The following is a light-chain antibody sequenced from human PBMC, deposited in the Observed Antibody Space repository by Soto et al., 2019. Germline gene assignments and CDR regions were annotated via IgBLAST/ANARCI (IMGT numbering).Light chain of an antibody. V-gene: IGKV1-5*01. Sequence: DIQMTQSPSTLSASVGDRVTITCRASQSISSWLAWYQQKPGKAPKLLIYDASSFESGVPSRFSGSGSGTEFTLTISILQPDDFATYYCQQYNSYPWTFGQGTKVEIK. CDR1: QSISSW. CDR3: QQYNSYPWT. J-gene: IGKJ1*01. CDR2: DAS.